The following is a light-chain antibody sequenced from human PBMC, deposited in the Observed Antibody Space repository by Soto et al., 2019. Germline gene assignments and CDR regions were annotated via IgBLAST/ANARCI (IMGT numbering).Light chain of an antibody. V-gene: IGKV3-20*01. CDR1: QSVSSSY. CDR2: GAS. CDR3: QQYGSSPRT. J-gene: IGKJ1*01. Sequence: ESSLTQSPSTLSLSPGERAPLSRRASQSVSSSYLAWYQQKPGQAPRLLIYGASSRATGIPDRFSGSGSGTDFTLTISRLEPEDFAVYYCQQYGSSPRTFGQGTKVDIK.